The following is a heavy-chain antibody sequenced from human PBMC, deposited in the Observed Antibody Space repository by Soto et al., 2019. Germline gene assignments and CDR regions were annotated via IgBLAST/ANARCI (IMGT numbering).Heavy chain of an antibody. Sequence: ETQLVESGGGLVKPGGSLRLSCAASGFTLSSYSMNWVRQASGKGLEWVASISSSSSQIYYVDSVKGRFTISRDNARNPLYLQMKSLRAEDTAVYYCVREGGLSSFYGMDVWGQGTKVTVSS. CDR2: ISSSSSQI. V-gene: IGHV3-21*06. D-gene: IGHD1-26*01. J-gene: IGHJ6*02. CDR1: GFTLSSYS. CDR3: VREGGLSSFYGMDV.